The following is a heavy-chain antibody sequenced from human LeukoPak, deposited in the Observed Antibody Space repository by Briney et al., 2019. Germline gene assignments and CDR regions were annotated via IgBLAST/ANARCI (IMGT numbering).Heavy chain of an antibody. D-gene: IGHD1-26*01. CDR2: INPSDGAT. V-gene: IGHV1-46*01. CDR3: AREQGGGLSGSLGGLFASYYTYYYMDV. Sequence: GASVKVSCKASGFTFTKYYIHWVRQAPGQGLEWMGMINPSDGATTYAQRFQGRVTLTRDMSTTTVYMDLRGLRSEDTAVYFCAREQGGGLSGSLGGLFASYYTYYYMDVWGRGTTVTVSS. CDR1: GFTFTKYY. J-gene: IGHJ6*03.